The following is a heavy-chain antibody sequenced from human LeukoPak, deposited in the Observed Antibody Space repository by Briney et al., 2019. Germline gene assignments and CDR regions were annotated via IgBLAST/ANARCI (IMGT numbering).Heavy chain of an antibody. V-gene: IGHV3-23*01. J-gene: IGHJ6*03. Sequence: GGSLRLSCAASGFTFSSYAMSWVRQAPGKGLEWVSAISGSGGSTYYADSVKGRFTISRDNSKNTLYLQMNSLRAEDTAVYYCAKGSNIVVVPAAIPGYYYMDVWGKGTTVTVSS. CDR2: ISGSGGST. D-gene: IGHD2-2*02. CDR3: AKGSNIVVVPAAIPGYYYMDV. CDR1: GFTFSSYA.